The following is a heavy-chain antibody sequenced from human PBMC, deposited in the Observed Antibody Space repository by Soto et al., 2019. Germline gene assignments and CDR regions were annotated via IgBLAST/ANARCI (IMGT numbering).Heavy chain of an antibody. CDR1: GYVITNGYH. V-gene: IGHV4-38-2*01. J-gene: IGHJ6*02. CDR2: ISNSGDT. CDR3: TRIYCTTTSCFINGMDV. D-gene: IGHD2-2*01. Sequence: SETLSLTCAVSGYVITNGYHWGWIRQPPGKELEWIGTISNSGDTYYNPSLKSRVTISIDTAKNHLSLILSSVTAADTATYYCTRIYCTTTSCFINGMDVWAQGPTVXV.